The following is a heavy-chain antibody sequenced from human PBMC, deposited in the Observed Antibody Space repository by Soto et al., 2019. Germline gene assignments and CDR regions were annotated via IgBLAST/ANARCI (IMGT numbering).Heavy chain of an antibody. D-gene: IGHD6-19*01. Sequence: EVQLMESGGGLVKPGGSLRLSCAASGFTFNNAWMSWVRQAPGGGLEWVGRIKRNIDGGTTDYAAPVKGRFAISRDDSNSILYLQMNSLKSEDTAVYYCTTVDAVVLKWGQGILVTVSS. J-gene: IGHJ4*02. V-gene: IGHV3-15*01. CDR2: IKRNIDGGTT. CDR3: TTVDAVVLK. CDR1: GFTFNNAW.